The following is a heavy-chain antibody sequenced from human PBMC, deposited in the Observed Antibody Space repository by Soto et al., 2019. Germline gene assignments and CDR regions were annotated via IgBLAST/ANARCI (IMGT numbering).Heavy chain of an antibody. Sequence: GGSLRLSCAASGFTLSNNGMTWARQAPGKGLEWVSDITGSGRTYYADSVKGRFTISRDISKNTLFLQMNSLGAEDTAVYYCSGHGSGSAWGQGPLVTVSS. J-gene: IGHJ5*02. CDR1: GFTLSNNG. D-gene: IGHD6-19*01. CDR3: SGHGSGSA. V-gene: IGHV3-23*01. CDR2: ITGSGRT.